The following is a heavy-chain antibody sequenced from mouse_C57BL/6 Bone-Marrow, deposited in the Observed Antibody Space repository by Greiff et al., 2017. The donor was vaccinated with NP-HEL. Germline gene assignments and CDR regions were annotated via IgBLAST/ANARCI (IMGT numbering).Heavy chain of an antibody. J-gene: IGHJ3*01. D-gene: IGHD1-1*01. CDR2: IDPSDSYT. CDR3: ARKAYYGRSYEFAY. Sequence: QVQLQQPGAELVKPEASVKLSCKASGYTFTTYWMQWVKQRPGQGLEWIGEIDPSDSYTNYNQKFKGKATLTVDTSSSTAYMQLSSLTSEDSAVYYCARKAYYGRSYEFAYWGQGTLVTVSA. V-gene: IGHV1-50*01. CDR1: GYTFTTYW.